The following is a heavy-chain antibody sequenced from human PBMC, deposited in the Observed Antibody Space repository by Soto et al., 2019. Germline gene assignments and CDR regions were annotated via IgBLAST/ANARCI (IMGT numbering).Heavy chain of an antibody. CDR1: GFTFSSYG. J-gene: IGHJ6*02. D-gene: IGHD6-19*01. Sequence: QVQLVESGGGVVQPGRSLRLSCAASGFTFSSYGMHWVRQAPGKGLEWVAVIWYDGSNKYYADSVKGRFTISRDNSKNTLYLQMNSLRAEDTAVYYCARGGVAGGYYYGMDVWGQGTTVTVSS. V-gene: IGHV3-33*01. CDR3: ARGGVAGGYYYGMDV. CDR2: IWYDGSNK.